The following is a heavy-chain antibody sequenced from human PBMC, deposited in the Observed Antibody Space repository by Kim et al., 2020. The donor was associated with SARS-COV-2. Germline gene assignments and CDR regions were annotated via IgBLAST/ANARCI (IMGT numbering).Heavy chain of an antibody. CDR1: GFTFSSYA. V-gene: IGHV3-23*01. J-gene: IGHJ4*02. D-gene: IGHD1-26*01. CDR3: AKDIYSIVGATLVDY. Sequence: GGSLRLSCAASGFTFSSYAMSWVRQAPGKGLEWVSAISGSGGSTYYADSVKGRFTISRDNSKNTLYLQMNSLRAEDTAVYYCAKDIYSIVGATLVDYWGQGTLVTVSS. CDR2: ISGSGGST.